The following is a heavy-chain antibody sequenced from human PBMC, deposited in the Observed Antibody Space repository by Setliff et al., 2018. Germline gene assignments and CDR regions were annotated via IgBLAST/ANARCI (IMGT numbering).Heavy chain of an antibody. J-gene: IGHJ6*02. CDR3: ARGKMDVVAAGGKYCAMDV. CDR2: IIPLLETV. V-gene: IGHV1-69*06. D-gene: IGHD6-13*01. Sequence: ASVKVSCKASGGSFNNYPISWVRQAPGQGLEWMGGIIPLLETVKYAQKFQGRLTITADKSTSTVYMELTSLRAEDTAVYYCARGKMDVVAAGGKYCAMDVWGQGTAVTVSS. CDR1: GGSFNNYP.